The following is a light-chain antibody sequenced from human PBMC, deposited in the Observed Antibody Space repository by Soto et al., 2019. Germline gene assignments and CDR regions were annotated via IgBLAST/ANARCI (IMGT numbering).Light chain of an antibody. V-gene: IGKV1-5*01. J-gene: IGKJ1*01. CDR1: QSIGRF. CDR3: QQCYMGWT. CDR2: DAF. Sequence: QRKRAPSGQCASVGDSLIINRRASQSIGRFLAWYQHQPGKAPKLLIYDAFTLESGVPSRFSGTGSGSEITFSITSLQPADFGTYYCQQCYMGWTFGEGTKVDIK.